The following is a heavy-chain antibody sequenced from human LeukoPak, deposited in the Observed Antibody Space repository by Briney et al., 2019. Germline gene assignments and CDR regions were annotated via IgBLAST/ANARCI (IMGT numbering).Heavy chain of an antibody. CDR3: ARDGCTGGSCYYFDY. V-gene: IGHV4-59*01. CDR2: IYYSGST. Sequence: SETLSLTCTVSGGSISNYYWSWIRQPPGKGLEWIGYIYYSGSTNYNPSLKSRVTISINTSKNQFSLKLSSVTAADTAVYYCARDGCTGGSCYYFDYWGQGTLVTVSS. CDR1: GGSISNYY. J-gene: IGHJ4*02. D-gene: IGHD2-15*01.